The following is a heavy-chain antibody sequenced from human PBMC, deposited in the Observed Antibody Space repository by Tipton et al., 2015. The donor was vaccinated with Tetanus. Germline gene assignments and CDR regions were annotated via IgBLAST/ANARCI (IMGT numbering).Heavy chain of an antibody. V-gene: IGHV4-39*01. CDR2: IYYSGST. Sequence: PGLVKPSETLSLTCTVSGGSISSSSYYWGWIRQPPGKGLEWIGSIYYSGSTYYNPSLKSRVTISVDTSKNQFSLKLSSVTAADTAVYYCARGRVSGMPWLGYWGQGTLVTVSS. J-gene: IGHJ4*02. CDR3: ARGRVSGMPWLGY. D-gene: IGHD1-20*01. CDR1: GGSISSSSYY.